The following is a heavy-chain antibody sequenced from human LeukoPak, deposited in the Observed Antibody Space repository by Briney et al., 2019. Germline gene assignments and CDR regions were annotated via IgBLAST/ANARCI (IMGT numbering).Heavy chain of an antibody. CDR1: GFTFSSYE. Sequence: GGSLRLSCAASGFTFSSYEMNWVRQAPGKGLEWVSYISSSGSTIYYADSVKGRFTISRDNAKNSLYLQMNSLRAEDTAVYYCARDSGWLRWGYFDYWGQGTLVTVSS. CDR2: ISSSGSTI. D-gene: IGHD5-12*01. J-gene: IGHJ4*02. V-gene: IGHV3-48*03. CDR3: ARDSGWLRWGYFDY.